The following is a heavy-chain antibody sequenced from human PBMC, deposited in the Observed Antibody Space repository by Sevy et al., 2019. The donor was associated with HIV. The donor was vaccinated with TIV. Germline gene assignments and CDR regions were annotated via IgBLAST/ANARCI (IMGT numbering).Heavy chain of an antibody. CDR3: VRTHDSSGYYVY. J-gene: IGHJ4*02. CDR1: GGTFSSYA. V-gene: IGHV1-69*06. CDR2: IIPIFGTA. D-gene: IGHD3-22*01. Sequence: ASVKVSCKASGGTFSSYAISWVRQAPGQGLEWMGGIIPIFGTANYAQKFQGRVTITADKSTSTAYMELSSLRSEDTAVYYCVRTHDSSGYYVYWGQGTLVTVSS.